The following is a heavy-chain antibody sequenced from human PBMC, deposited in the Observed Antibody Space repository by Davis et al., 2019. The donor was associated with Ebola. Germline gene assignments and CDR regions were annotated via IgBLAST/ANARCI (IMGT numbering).Heavy chain of an antibody. V-gene: IGHV3-20*04. CDR2: INWNGGST. D-gene: IGHD6-6*01. Sequence: PGGSLRLSCAASGFTFDDYGMSWVRQAPGEGLEWVSGINWNGGSTGYADSVKGRFTISRDNAKNSLYLQMNSLRAEDTALYYCASERSSSGKTLLFDYWGQGTLVTVSS. J-gene: IGHJ4*02. CDR3: ASERSSSGKTLLFDY. CDR1: GFTFDDYG.